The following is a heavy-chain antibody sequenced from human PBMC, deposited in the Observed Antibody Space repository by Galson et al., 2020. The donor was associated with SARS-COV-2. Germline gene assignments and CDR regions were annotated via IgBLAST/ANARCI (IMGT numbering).Heavy chain of an antibody. J-gene: IGHJ6*02. Sequence: GESLKISCAASGFTFSSYSMNWVRQAPGKGLEWVSSISSSSSYIYYADSVKGRFTISRDNAKNSLYLQMNSLRAEDTAVYYCAREHAGMDVWGQGTTVTVSS. V-gene: IGHV3-21*01. CDR2: ISSSSSYI. CDR1: GFTFSSYS. CDR3: AREHAGMDV.